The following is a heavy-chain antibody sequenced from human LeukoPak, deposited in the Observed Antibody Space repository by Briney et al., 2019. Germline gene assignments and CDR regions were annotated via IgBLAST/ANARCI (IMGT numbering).Heavy chain of an antibody. J-gene: IGHJ6*04. CDR1: GYTFTSYD. CDR3: ATGARRVVVPAAILRMDV. CDR2: MNPNSGNT. Sequence: ASVKVSCKASGYTFTSYDINWVRQATGQGLEWMGWMNPNSGNTGYAQKFQGRVTMTRNTSISTAYMELSSLRSEDTAVYYCATGARRVVVPAAILRMDVWGKGTTVTVSS. D-gene: IGHD2-2*01. V-gene: IGHV1-8*01.